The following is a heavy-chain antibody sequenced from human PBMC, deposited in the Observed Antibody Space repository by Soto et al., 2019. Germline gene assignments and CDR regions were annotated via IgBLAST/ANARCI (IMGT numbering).Heavy chain of an antibody. CDR1: RFTFDDYA. D-gene: IGHD3-10*01. Sequence: EVQLVESGGGLVQPGRSLRLSCAASRFTFDDYAMHWVRQAPGKGLEWVTGISWNSDTIGYADSVKGRFTISRDNAKNSLYLQMNSLRAEDTAFYYCARDVWSRASGPPDSWGQGTLVTVSS. CDR2: ISWNSDTI. CDR3: ARDVWSRASGPPDS. V-gene: IGHV3-9*01. J-gene: IGHJ4*02.